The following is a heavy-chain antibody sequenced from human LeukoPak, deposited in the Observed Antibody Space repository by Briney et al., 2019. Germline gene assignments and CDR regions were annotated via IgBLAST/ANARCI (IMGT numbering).Heavy chain of an antibody. CDR3: ARDLVAYCGGDCPPDY. V-gene: IGHV3-30-3*01. CDR1: GFSISSHW. J-gene: IGHJ4*02. Sequence: AGGSLRLSCVASGFSISSHWMSWVRQAPGKGLEWVAVISYDGSNKYYADSVKGRFTISRDNSKNTLYLQMNSLRAEDTAVYYCARDLVAYCGGDCPPDYWGQGTLVTVSS. D-gene: IGHD2-21*02. CDR2: ISYDGSNK.